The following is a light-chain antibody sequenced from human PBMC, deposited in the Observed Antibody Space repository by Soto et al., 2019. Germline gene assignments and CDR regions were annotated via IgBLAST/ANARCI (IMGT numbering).Light chain of an antibody. CDR2: EVI. CDR1: SSDVGGYAY. V-gene: IGLV2-14*01. J-gene: IGLJ3*02. CDR3: TSYTNSGTWV. Sequence: QSALTQPASVSGSPGQSITISCAGTSSDVGGYAYVSWYQQHPDKAPKLMIYEVINRPSGGSNRFSGSKSGNTASLTISGLQAEDEADYYCTSYTNSGTWVFGGGTKLTVL.